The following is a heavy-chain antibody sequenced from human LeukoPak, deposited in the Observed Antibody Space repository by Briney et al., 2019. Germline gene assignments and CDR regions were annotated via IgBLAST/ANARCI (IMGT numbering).Heavy chain of an antibody. CDR1: GASISSSTDY. CDR3: AGLIRPGWFDP. CDR2: IYYSGST. D-gene: IGHD1-14*01. V-gene: IGHV4-39*01. J-gene: IGHJ5*02. Sequence: SETLSLTCSVSGASISSSTDYWGWIRQPPGKGLEWIANIYYSGSTYYNPSLKSRVTISVDTSKNQFSLKLSSVTAADTAVYYCAGLIRPGWFDPWGQGTLVTVSS.